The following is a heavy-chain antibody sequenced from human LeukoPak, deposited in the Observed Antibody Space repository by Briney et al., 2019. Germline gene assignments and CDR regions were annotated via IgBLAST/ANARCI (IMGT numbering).Heavy chain of an antibody. Sequence: SETLSLTCTVSGYSISNGYYWDWSRQPAGKGLEWIGRIYTSGSTNYNPSLKSRVTMSVDTSKNQFSLKLSSVTAADTAVYYCARDRRYCSGGSCYNNWFDPWGQGTLVTVSS. J-gene: IGHJ5*02. D-gene: IGHD2-15*01. V-gene: IGHV4-4*07. CDR3: ARDRRYCSGGSCYNNWFDP. CDR1: GYSISNGYY. CDR2: IYTSGST.